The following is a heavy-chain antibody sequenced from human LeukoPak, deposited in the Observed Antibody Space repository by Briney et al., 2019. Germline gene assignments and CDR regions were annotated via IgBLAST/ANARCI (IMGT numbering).Heavy chain of an antibody. CDR2: ISSSSSTI. CDR3: AIGGPRYCSSTSCFSPFDY. Sequence: GGSLRLSCAASGFTFSSYNMNWVRQAPGKGLEWVSYISSSSSTIYYADSVTGRFTISRDNSKNTLYLRMNSLRAEDTAVYYCAIGGPRYCSSTSCFSPFDYWGQGTLVTVSS. CDR1: GFTFSSYN. V-gene: IGHV3-48*01. D-gene: IGHD2-2*01. J-gene: IGHJ4*02.